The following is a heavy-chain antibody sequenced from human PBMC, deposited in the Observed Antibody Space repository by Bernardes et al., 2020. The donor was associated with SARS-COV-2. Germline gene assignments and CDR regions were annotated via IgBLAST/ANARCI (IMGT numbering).Heavy chain of an antibody. CDR2: ISTSGGTI. J-gene: IGHJ4*02. D-gene: IGHD3-16*02. CDR1: GFTFSDYY. CDR3: ARDDIVRHDYVGGTFRLAGGPCHFHY. V-gene: IGHV3-11*01. Sequence: GGSLRLSCAASGFTFSDYYMTWIRQAPGKGLEWVSFISTSGGTIKYADSVKGRFTISRDNARNSVYLQMNSLRAEDTAVYFCARDDIVRHDYVGGTFRLAGGPCHFHYWGQGSLVTVSS.